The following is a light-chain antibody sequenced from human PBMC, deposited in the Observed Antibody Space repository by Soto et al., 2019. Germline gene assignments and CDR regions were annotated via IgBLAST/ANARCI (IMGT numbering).Light chain of an antibody. CDR1: QSLSSN. J-gene: IGKJ5*01. Sequence: EIVMTQSPATLSVSPGERPTLSCRASQSLSSNLAWYQQKPGQAPRLLISGASTRATGIPARFSGSGSGTEFTLTISSLQSEDFAVYYCQHYNNWPPITFGQGTRLEIK. CDR3: QHYNNWPPIT. V-gene: IGKV3-15*01. CDR2: GAS.